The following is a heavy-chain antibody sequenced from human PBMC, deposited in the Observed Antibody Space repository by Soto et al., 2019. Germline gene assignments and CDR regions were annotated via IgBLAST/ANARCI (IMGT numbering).Heavy chain of an antibody. CDR1: GGSINSADYY. D-gene: IGHD1-1*01. Sequence: SETLSLTCTVSGGSINSADYYWSWIRQPPGKGLEWIGFIYYSGSTYYNPSLKSRLTMSVDTSKNQFSLNLRSVTATDMAVYYCARVFARHSLNTPGTLPPSTDFDYWGLGTLVTVSS. CDR3: ARVFARHSLNTPGTLPPSTDFDY. V-gene: IGHV4-30-4*01. CDR2: IYYSGST. J-gene: IGHJ4*02.